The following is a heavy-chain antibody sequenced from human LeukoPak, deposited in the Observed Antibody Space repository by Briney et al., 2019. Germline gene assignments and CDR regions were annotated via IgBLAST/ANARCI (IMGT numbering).Heavy chain of an antibody. V-gene: IGHV1-2*02. CDR2: INPNTGGT. CDR3: ARDGIGVYTGYSRNVLDS. J-gene: IGHJ4*02. D-gene: IGHD5-12*01. CDR1: GYMFTGFY. Sequence: ASVKVSCKASGYMFTGFYIHWVRQPPGQGLEWMGWINPNTGGTNFAQKFQGRVTITRDTSISTAYMELNRLTSNDTAVYYCARDGIGVYTGYSRNVLDSWGQGTLVTVSS.